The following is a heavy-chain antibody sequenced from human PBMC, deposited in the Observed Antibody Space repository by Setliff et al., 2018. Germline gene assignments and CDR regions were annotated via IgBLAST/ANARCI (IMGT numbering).Heavy chain of an antibody. J-gene: IGHJ5*02. Sequence: SETLSLTCSVYGESFSNNYWSWIRQPPGKGLEWIGESNHSGSTSYNPSLKSRVTISVDTSKKQFSLMLTSVTAADTAVYYCARYIPSAGCFDPWGQGALVTVSS. CDR1: GESFSNNY. CDR2: SNHSGST. V-gene: IGHV4-34*01. D-gene: IGHD2-21*01. CDR3: ARYIPSAGCFDP.